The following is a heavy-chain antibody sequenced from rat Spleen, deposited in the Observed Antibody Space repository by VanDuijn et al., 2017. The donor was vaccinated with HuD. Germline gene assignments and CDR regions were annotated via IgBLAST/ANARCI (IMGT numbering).Heavy chain of an antibody. CDR3: ARHSRLTIASYFDY. J-gene: IGHJ2*01. V-gene: IGHV5-17*01. D-gene: IGHD1-2*01. CDR2: IIYDGSDT. Sequence: EVQLVESGGGLVQPGNSLKLSCVASGFSFSDYSMAWVRQSPKKGLEWVATIIYDGSDTYYRDSVKGRFTISRDNAKSTLYLQMDSLRSEDTASYYCARHSRLTIASYFDYWGQGVMVTVSS. CDR1: GFSFSDYS.